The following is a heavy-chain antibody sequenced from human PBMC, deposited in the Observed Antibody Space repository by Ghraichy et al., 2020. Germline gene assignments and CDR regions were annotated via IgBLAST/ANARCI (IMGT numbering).Heavy chain of an antibody. CDR2: IYHSGST. CDR3: ATRELWFGELN. D-gene: IGHD3-10*01. CDR1: GGSISSGGYS. Sequence: SETLSLTCAVSGGSISSGGYSWSWIRQPPGKGLEWIGYIYHSGSTYYNPSLKSRVTISVDRSKNQFSLKLSSVTAADTAVYYCATRELWFGELNWGQGTLVTVSS. J-gene: IGHJ4*02. V-gene: IGHV4-30-2*01.